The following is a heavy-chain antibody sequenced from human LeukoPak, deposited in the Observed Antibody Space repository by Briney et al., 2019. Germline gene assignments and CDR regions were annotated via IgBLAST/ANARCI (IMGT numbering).Heavy chain of an antibody. CDR2: VSGSGGNT. V-gene: IGHV3-23*01. Sequence: GGSLRLSCAASGFTFNTYAMSWVRQAPGKGLEWVSGVSGSGGNTYYADSVKGRFTISRDNSKNTLYLEMNSLRAEDTAIYYCAKDVFLLSGRGDDYWGQGTLVTASS. CDR1: GFTFNTYA. J-gene: IGHJ4*02. CDR3: AKDVFLLSGRGDDY. D-gene: IGHD2-15*01.